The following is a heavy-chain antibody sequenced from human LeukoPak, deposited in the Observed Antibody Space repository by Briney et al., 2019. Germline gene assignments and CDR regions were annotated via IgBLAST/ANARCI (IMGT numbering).Heavy chain of an antibody. CDR1: GFTFSSYG. D-gene: IGHD3-10*01. J-gene: IGHJ3*02. V-gene: IGHV3-7*05. Sequence: GGSLRLSCAAPGFTFSSYGMSWVRQAPGKGLEWVANIKQDGSEKNYVDSMKGRFTISRDNAENSLYLQMNSLRAEDTAVYYCARDWSDKGVVFDIWGQGTMVTLSS. CDR3: ARDWSDKGVVFDI. CDR2: IKQDGSEK.